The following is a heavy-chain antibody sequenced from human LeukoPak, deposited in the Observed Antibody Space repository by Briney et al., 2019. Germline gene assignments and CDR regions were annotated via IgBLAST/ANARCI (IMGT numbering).Heavy chain of an antibody. CDR1: GGTFSSYA. V-gene: IGHV1-69*05. D-gene: IGHD3-10*01. CDR3: ARDSWFGESQSPPFDY. CDR2: IIPIFGTA. Sequence: SVKVSCKASGGTFSSYAISWVRQAPGQGLEWMGRIIPIFGTANYAQKFQGRVTITTDESTSTAYMELSSLRSEDTAVYYCARDSWFGESQSPPFDYWGQGTLVTVSS. J-gene: IGHJ4*02.